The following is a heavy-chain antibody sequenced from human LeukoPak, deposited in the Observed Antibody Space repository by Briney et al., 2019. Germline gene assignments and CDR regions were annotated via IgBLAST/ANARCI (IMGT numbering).Heavy chain of an antibody. Sequence: GGSLRLSCAASGFTFSSYYMSRVRQAPGKGLEWVANIKQDGSEKYYMDSVKGRFTISRDNAKSSLYLQMNSLRAEDTAVYYCARGVGTAAAFDYWGQATMVTVSS. D-gene: IGHD2-2*01. CDR3: ARGVGTAAAFDY. CDR2: IKQDGSEK. V-gene: IGHV3-7*01. CDR1: GFTFSSYY. J-gene: IGHJ4*02.